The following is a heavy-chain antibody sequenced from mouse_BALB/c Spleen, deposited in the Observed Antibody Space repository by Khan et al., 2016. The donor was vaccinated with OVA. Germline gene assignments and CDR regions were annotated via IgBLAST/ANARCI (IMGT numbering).Heavy chain of an antibody. J-gene: IGHJ4*01. CDR1: GFTFSDYY. D-gene: IGHD2-14*01. CDR3: ARYDYAMDY. V-gene: IGHV5-12*02. Sequence: DVMLVESGGGLVQPGGSLKLSCATSGFTFSDYYMYWVRQTPEKRLEWVAYISNGGGSTYYPDTVKGRFTISRDNAKNTLYLQMSRLKSEDTAMYYCARYDYAMDYWGQGTSVTVSS. CDR2: ISNGGGST.